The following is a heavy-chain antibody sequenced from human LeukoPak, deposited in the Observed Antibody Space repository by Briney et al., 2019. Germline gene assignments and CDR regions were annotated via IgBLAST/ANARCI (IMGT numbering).Heavy chain of an antibody. J-gene: IGHJ4*02. CDR3: ARTIVPGAHGDLVY. V-gene: IGHV1-69*13. Sequence: ASVKVSCKASGGTFSSYAISWVRQAPGQGLEWMGGIIPIFGTANYAQKFQGRVTITADESTSTAYMELSSLGPEDTAVYYCARTIVPGAHGDLVYWGQGTLVTVSS. CDR2: IIPIFGTA. CDR1: GGTFSSYA. D-gene: IGHD3-16*02.